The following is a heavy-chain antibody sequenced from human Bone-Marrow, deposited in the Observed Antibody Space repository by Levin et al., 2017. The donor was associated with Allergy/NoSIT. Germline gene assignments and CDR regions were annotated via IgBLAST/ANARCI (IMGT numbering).Heavy chain of an antibody. Sequence: QHGESLKISCAASAFTSSTYWMNWVRQAPGKGLEWVANIDQNGNWKYYLDSVKGRFTISRDNAKKSLYLQMNSLRAEDTAIYYCAGGTDYHDSSGYYYHLDYWGQGTLVTVSS. V-gene: IGHV3-7*01. CDR1: AFTSSTYW. J-gene: IGHJ4*02. CDR2: IDQNGNWK. CDR3: AGGTDYHDSSGYYYHLDY. D-gene: IGHD3-22*01.